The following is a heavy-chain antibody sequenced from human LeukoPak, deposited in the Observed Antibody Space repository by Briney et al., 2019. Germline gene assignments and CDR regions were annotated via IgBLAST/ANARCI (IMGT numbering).Heavy chain of an antibody. CDR1: GGSFSGYY. CDR2: INHSGST. Sequence: SETLSLTCGVYGGSFSGYYWSWIRQPPGKGQEWIGEINHSGSTNYNPSLKSRVTISVDTSKNQFSLKLSSVTAADTAVYYCARGRTYYYDSSGYLYYWGQGTLVTLSS. J-gene: IGHJ4*02. CDR3: ARGRTYYYDSSGYLYY. D-gene: IGHD3-22*01. V-gene: IGHV4-34*01.